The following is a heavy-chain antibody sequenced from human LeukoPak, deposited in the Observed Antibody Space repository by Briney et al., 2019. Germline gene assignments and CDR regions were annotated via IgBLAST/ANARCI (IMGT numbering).Heavy chain of an antibody. CDR2: IYYSGST. Sequence: PSETLSLTCTVSGASISGYYWSWIRQPPGKGLEWIGYIYYSGSTKYNPSLKSRVTITVDTSKNQFSLKLSSVTAADTAVYYCASSPGMAAQFDYWGQGTLVTVSS. CDR3: ASSPGMAAQFDY. D-gene: IGHD6-13*01. V-gene: IGHV4-59*01. CDR1: GASISGYY. J-gene: IGHJ4*02.